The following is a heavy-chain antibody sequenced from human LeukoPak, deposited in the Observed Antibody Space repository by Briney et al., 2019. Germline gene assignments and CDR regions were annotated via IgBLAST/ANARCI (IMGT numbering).Heavy chain of an antibody. J-gene: IGHJ3*02. CDR2: IYSGNT. Sequence: PSETLSLTCSVSGGSIRSTTYYWGWIRQPPGKGLEWIGSIYSGNTYYSPSLMSRVTISVDTSKNQFSLILRSVTAADTAVYYCARLISSGWSDAFDIWGQGTMVTVSS. CDR1: GGSIRSTTYY. CDR3: ARLISSGWSDAFDI. D-gene: IGHD6-19*01. V-gene: IGHV4-39*07.